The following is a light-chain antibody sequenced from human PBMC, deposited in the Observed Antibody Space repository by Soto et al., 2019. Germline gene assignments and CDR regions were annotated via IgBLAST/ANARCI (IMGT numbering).Light chain of an antibody. CDR3: QEYGTSPTIT. Sequence: EIVLTQSPGTLSLPPGERATLSCRASQSFSSNYLAWYQQKAGQAPRLLIYGTSSRATGIPDRFSGSGSGTDFTLTISRLEPEDFAVYYCQEYGTSPTITFGQGTRLEI. CDR2: GTS. J-gene: IGKJ5*01. V-gene: IGKV3-20*01. CDR1: QSFSSNY.